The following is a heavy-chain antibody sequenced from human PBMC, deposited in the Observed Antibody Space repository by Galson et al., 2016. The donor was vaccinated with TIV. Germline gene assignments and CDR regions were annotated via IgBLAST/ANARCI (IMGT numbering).Heavy chain of an antibody. J-gene: IGHJ5*02. V-gene: IGHV3-33*01. CDR2: IWYDGSKK. CDR3: ARRSWELLWGWFDP. Sequence: SLRLSCAASGFTFSSYGMHWVRQAPGKGLEWVAVIWYDGSKKYYGDSVKGRFTISRDNSKNTLYLQMNSLRAEDTAVYYCARRSWELLWGWFDPWGQGILVTVYS. D-gene: IGHD3-10*01. CDR1: GFTFSSYG.